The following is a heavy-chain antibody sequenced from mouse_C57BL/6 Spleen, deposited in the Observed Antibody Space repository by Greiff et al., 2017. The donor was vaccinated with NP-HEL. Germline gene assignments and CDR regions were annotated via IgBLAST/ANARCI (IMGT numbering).Heavy chain of an antibody. V-gene: IGHV5-4*01. CDR3: ARGVSDYDGVYWYFEV. J-gene: IGHJ1*03. CDR1: GFTFSSYA. CDR2: ISDGGSYT. D-gene: IGHD2-4*01. Sequence: EVQLVESGGGLVQPGGSLKLSCAASGFTFSSYAMSWVRQTPEKRLEWVATISDGGSYTYYPDNVKGRFTISRDNAKNNLYLQMSHLKSEDTAMYYCARGVSDYDGVYWYFEVWGTGTTVTVSS.